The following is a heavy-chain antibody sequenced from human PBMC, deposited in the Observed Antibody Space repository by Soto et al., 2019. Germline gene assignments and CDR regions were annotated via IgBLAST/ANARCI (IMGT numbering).Heavy chain of an antibody. D-gene: IGHD3-10*01. J-gene: IGHJ6*02. CDR3: ARVRVDGSGSYYYYGMDV. CDR1: GGSISSGGYY. V-gene: IGHV4-31*02. Sequence: LCGGSISSGGYYWSWIRQHPGKGLEWIGYIYYSGSTYYNPSLKSRVTISVDTSKNQFSLKLSSVTAADTAVYYCARVRVDGSGSYYYYGMDVWGQGTTVTVSS. CDR2: IYYSGST.